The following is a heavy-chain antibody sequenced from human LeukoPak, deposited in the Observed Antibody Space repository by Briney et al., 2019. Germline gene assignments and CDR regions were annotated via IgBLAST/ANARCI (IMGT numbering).Heavy chain of an antibody. D-gene: IGHD6-19*01. Sequence: GGSLRLSCAGSGFTFGGYGMHWFRQTPGKGLEWVAVIAYDGSRAFYADSVKGRFTISRDNSKNTMSVQMDDLRAEDTAVYYCTRYNSDHFDYWGQETLVTVSS. V-gene: IGHV3-33*01. CDR1: GFTFGGYG. J-gene: IGHJ4*02. CDR2: IAYDGSRA. CDR3: TRYNSDHFDY.